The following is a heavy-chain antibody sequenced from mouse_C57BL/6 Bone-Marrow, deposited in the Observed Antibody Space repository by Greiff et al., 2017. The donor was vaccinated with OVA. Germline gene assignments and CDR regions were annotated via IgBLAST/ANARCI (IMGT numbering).Heavy chain of an antibody. V-gene: IGHV5-4*01. CDR2: ISDGGSYT. D-gene: IGHD3-2*02. CDR3: ARDTLRQLSWFAY. J-gene: IGHJ3*01. Sequence: EVKLMESGGGLVKPGGSLKLSCAASGFTFSSYAMSWVRQTPEKRLEWVATISDGGSYTYYPENVKGRFTISRDNAKNNLYLQMSHLKSEDTAMYYCARDTLRQLSWFAYWGQGTLVTVSA. CDR1: GFTFSSYA.